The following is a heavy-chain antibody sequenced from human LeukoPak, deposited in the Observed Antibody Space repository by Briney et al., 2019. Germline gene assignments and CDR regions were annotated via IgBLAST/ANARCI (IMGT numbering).Heavy chain of an antibody. J-gene: IGHJ4*02. V-gene: IGHV4-39*01. D-gene: IGHD3-22*01. Sequence: SETLSLTCTVSGGSISSSSYYWGWIRQPPGKGLEWIGSIYYSGSTYYNPSLKSRVTISVDTSKNQFSLKLSSVTAADTAVYYCARYYYDSSGYYFDYWGQGTLVTVSS. CDR3: ARYYYDSSGYYFDY. CDR1: GGSISSSSYY. CDR2: IYYSGST.